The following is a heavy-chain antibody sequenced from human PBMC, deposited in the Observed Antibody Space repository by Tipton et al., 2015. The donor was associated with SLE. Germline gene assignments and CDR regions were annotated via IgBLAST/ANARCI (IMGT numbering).Heavy chain of an antibody. V-gene: IGHV4-39*07. CDR3: ARGGPSSKWLDP. D-gene: IGHD6-6*01. CDR1: VGSITSSGSS. CDR2: FHSTGNT. Sequence: LRLSCTVSVGSITSSGSSWGWVRQPPGKRLEWIGTFHSTGNTYYNPSLLSRVTISVDTSKNQFSLKLNSVTAADTAVYYCARGGPSSKWLDPWGRGTQVTVSS. J-gene: IGHJ5*02.